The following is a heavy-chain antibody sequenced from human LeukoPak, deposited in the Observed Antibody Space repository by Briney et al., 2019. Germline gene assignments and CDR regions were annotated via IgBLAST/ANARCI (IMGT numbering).Heavy chain of an antibody. V-gene: IGHV4-59*01. J-gene: IGHJ4*02. CDR1: GGSISSYY. CDR3: ARTREPYYFDY. CDR2: IYYSGST. Sequence: SETLSLTCTVSGGSISSYYWSWIRQPPGKGLDWIGHIYYSGSTNYNPSLKSRVTISVDTSRNQFALKLSSVTAADTAVYYCARTREPYYFDYWGQGTLVTVSS.